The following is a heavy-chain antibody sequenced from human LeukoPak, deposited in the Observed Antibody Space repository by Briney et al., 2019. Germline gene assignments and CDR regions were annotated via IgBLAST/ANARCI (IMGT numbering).Heavy chain of an antibody. CDR2: IYTSGST. J-gene: IGHJ6*03. V-gene: IGHV4-61*02. D-gene: IGHD6-13*01. CDR3: ARGFSGYSSSWSKAQPYYYYYMDV. Sequence: PSQTLSLTCTVSGGSISSGSYYWSWIRQPAGKGLEWIGRIYTSGSTNYNPSLKSRVTISVDTSKNQFSLKLSSVTAADTAVYYCARGFSGYSSSWSKAQPYYYYYMDVWGKGTTVTVSS. CDR1: GGSISSGSYY.